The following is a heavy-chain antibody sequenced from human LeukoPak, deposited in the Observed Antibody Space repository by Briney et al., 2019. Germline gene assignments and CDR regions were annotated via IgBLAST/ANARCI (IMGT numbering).Heavy chain of an antibody. D-gene: IGHD3-10*01. CDR3: ARHPPPPFSSYYGSGSFFGPPDY. V-gene: IGHV4-59*08. Sequence: SETLSLTCTVSGGSISSYYWSWIRRPPGKGLEWIGYIYYSGSTNYNPSLKSRVTISVDTSKNQFSLKLSSVTAADTAVYYCARHPPPPFSSYYGSGSFFGPPDYWGQGTLVTVSS. CDR2: IYYSGST. J-gene: IGHJ4*02. CDR1: GGSISSYY.